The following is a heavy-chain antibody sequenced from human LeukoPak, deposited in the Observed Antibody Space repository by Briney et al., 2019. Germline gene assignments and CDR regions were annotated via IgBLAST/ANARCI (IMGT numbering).Heavy chain of an antibody. CDR2: INPNTGGT. Sequence: GASVKVSCKASGYTFTGYYLHWVRQAPGQGLEWMGWINPNTGGTNYAQNFQGRVTMTRDTSISTAYMEVTRLRSDDTAVYYCARALVPAAQRLSPWGQGTLVTVSS. D-gene: IGHD2-2*01. CDR3: ARALVPAAQRLSP. V-gene: IGHV1-2*02. CDR1: GYTFTGYY. J-gene: IGHJ5*02.